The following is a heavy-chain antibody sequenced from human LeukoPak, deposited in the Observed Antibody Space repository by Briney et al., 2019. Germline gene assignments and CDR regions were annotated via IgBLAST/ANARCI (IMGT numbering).Heavy chain of an antibody. V-gene: IGHV3-23*01. Sequence: GGSLRLSCAASGFTFSSYWMSWVRQAPGKGLEWVSTLSGSATNTHHADAVKGRFTISRDNTKNTLYLQMNSLKASDTAMYYCARPRNFDYMDAFDIWGQGTMVTVSS. CDR2: LSGSATNT. CDR1: GFTFSSYW. D-gene: IGHD4-11*01. CDR3: ARPRNFDYMDAFDI. J-gene: IGHJ3*02.